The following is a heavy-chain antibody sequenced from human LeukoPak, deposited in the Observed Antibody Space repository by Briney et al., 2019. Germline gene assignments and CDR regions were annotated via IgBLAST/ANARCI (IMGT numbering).Heavy chain of an antibody. CDR3: ARDCWDYGSGSYCGIDY. Sequence: PGGSLRLSCAASGLAFSDYAMGWVRQAPGKGLEWVSSITSSSNYIYYADSVKGRFTISRDNAKNSLYLQMNSLRAEDTTVYYCARDCWDYGSGSYCGIDYWGQGTLVTVSS. CDR2: ITSSSNYI. V-gene: IGHV3-21*03. J-gene: IGHJ4*02. CDR1: GLAFSDYA. D-gene: IGHD3-10*01.